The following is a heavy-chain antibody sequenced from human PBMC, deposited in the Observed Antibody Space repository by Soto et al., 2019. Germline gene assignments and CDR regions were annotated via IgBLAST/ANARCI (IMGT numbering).Heavy chain of an antibody. V-gene: IGHV3-23*01. D-gene: IGHD3-22*01. J-gene: IGHJ4*02. Sequence: GGSLRLSCAASGFTFSSYAMSWVRQAPGKGLEWVSAISGSGGSTYYADSVKGRFTISRDNSKNTLYLQMNSLRAEDTAVYYCAKLWYYYDSSGYYSPLDCWGQGTLVTVSS. CDR2: ISGSGGST. CDR3: AKLWYYYDSSGYYSPLDC. CDR1: GFTFSSYA.